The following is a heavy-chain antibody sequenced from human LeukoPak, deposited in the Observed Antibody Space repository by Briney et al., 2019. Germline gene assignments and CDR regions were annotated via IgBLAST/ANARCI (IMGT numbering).Heavy chain of an antibody. D-gene: IGHD1-1*01. CDR1: GGSISSYY. V-gene: IGHV4-59*01. CDR2: IYYSGST. Sequence: SETLSLTCTVSGGSISSYYWSWIRQPPGKGLEWLGYIYYSGSTNYNPSLKSRVTISVDTSKNQFSLKLSSVTAADTAVYYCARDVGGNWLDYWGQGTLVTVSS. J-gene: IGHJ4*02. CDR3: ARDVGGNWLDY.